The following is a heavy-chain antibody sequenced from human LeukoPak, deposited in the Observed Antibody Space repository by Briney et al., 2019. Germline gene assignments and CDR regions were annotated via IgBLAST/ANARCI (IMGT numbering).Heavy chain of an antibody. D-gene: IGHD5/OR15-5a*01. Sequence: XXXGMXXXRQAXGXXLEWVSVISYDGSNKYYADSVKGRFTISRDNSKNTLYLQMNSLRAEDTAVYYCANLYETFDYWGQGTLVTVSS. CDR3: ANLYETFDY. CDR2: ISYDGSNK. V-gene: IGHV3-30*18. CDR1: XXXG. J-gene: IGHJ4*02.